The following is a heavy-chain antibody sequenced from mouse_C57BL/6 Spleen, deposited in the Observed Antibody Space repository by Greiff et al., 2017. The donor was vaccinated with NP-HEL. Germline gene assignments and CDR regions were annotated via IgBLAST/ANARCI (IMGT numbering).Heavy chain of an antibody. Sequence: VQLQQPGAELVKPGASVKLSCKASGYTFTSYWMHWVKQRPGQGLEWIGMIHPNSGSTNYNEKFKSKATLTVDKSSSTAYMQLSSLTSEDSAVYYCARSSLSFTTVAEDYWGQGTTLTVSS. CDR2: IHPNSGST. CDR3: ARSSLSFTTVAEDY. V-gene: IGHV1-64*01. D-gene: IGHD1-1*01. J-gene: IGHJ2*01. CDR1: GYTFTSYW.